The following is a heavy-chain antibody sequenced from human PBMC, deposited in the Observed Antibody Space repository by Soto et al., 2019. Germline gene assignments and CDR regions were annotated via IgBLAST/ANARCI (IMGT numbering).Heavy chain of an antibody. Sequence: GGSLRLSCAASGFTFSNAWMSWVRQAPRKGLEWVGRIKSKTDGGTTDYAAPVKGRFTISRDDSKNTLYLQMNSLKTEDTAVYYCTTTPYYYDSSGYFNDAFDIWGQGTMVTVSS. CDR1: GFTFSNAW. D-gene: IGHD3-22*01. V-gene: IGHV3-15*01. J-gene: IGHJ3*02. CDR2: IKSKTDGGTT. CDR3: TTTPYYYDSSGYFNDAFDI.